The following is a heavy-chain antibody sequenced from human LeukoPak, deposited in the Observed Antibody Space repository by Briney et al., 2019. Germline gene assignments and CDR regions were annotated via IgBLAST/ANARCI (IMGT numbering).Heavy chain of an antibody. D-gene: IGHD6-19*01. CDR3: ARDRQWLVSYWFDP. J-gene: IGHJ5*02. Sequence: PGGSLRLSCAASGVTFSSYGMHWLRQAPGKGLEWVAVIWYDGSNKYYADSVKGRFTISRDNSKHTLYLQMNSLRAEDTAVYYCARDRQWLVSYWFDPWGQGTLVTVSS. CDR1: GVTFSSYG. V-gene: IGHV3-33*08. CDR2: IWYDGSNK.